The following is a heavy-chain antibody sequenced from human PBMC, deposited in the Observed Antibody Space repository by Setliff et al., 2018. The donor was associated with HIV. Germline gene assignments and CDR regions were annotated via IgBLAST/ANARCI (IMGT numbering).Heavy chain of an antibody. Sequence: GESLKISCKNSGYSFTNYWIAWVRQMPGKGLEWMGIIYSGDSSIKYSPSFQGQVTISIDKSITTAYLHLSSLEASDTAIYYCARRGFSYGYDYWGQGTLVTISS. CDR3: ARRGFSYGYDY. V-gene: IGHV5-51*01. J-gene: IGHJ4*02. CDR2: IYSGDSSI. CDR1: GYSFTNYW. D-gene: IGHD5-18*01.